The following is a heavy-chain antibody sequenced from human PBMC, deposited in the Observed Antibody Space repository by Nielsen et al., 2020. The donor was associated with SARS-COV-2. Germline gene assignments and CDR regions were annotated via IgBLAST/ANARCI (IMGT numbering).Heavy chain of an antibody. V-gene: IGHV3-7*01. CDR2: IKQDGSEK. J-gene: IGHJ4*02. D-gene: IGHD4-17*01. Sequence: GESLKISCAASGFSVSSNYMSWVRQAPGKGLEWVANIKQDGSEKYYVDSVKGRFTISRDNAKNSLYLQMDSLRAEDTAVYHCARDITVTGPWGQGTLVTVSS. CDR3: ARDITVTGP. CDR1: GFSVSSNY.